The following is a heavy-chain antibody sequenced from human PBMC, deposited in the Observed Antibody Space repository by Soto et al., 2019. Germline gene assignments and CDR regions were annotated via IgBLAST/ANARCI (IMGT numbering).Heavy chain of an antibody. Sequence: LSLTCAVSGDSISSRSHYWNWIRRVPGKGLEFIGYIFYTGATYYNPSLRGRISMSVDTSKNQFSLTLRSVTAADTAIYYCAREGRHSGGMRESWFDPWGQGTQVTVSS. CDR1: GDSISSRSHY. CDR2: IFYTGAT. J-gene: IGHJ5*02. D-gene: IGHD3-10*01. CDR3: AREGRHSGGMRESWFDP. V-gene: IGHV4-31*11.